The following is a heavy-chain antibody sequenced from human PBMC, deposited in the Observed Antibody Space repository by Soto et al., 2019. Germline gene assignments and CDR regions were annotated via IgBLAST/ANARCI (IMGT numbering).Heavy chain of an antibody. CDR1: GFTFSSYA. CDR2: ISGSGGST. V-gene: IGHV3-23*01. Sequence: EVQLLESGGGLVQPGGSLRLSCAASGFTFSSYAMSWVRQAPGKGLEWVSAISGSGGSTYYADSVKGRFTISRDNSKNSLILQMNSLRAEDTAVYYCAKGGSTSSWTYYYGMDVWGQGSTVTVSS. CDR3: AKGGSTSSWTYYYGMDV. J-gene: IGHJ6*02. D-gene: IGHD2-2*01.